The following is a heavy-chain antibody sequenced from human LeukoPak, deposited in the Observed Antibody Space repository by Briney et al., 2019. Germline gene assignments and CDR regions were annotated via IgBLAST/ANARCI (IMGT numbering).Heavy chain of an antibody. CDR1: GGSISSGSDY. V-gene: IGHV4-61*09. CDR2: IDTSGGT. J-gene: IGHJ4*02. D-gene: IGHD7-27*01. Sequence: SETLSLTCTVSGGSISSGSDYWRWIRQPAGKGLEWIEHIDTSGGTNYNPSLKSRVTISADTSKNEFSRKLNSVTAADTAVYYCASRKLGNDYWGQGTLVTVSS. CDR3: ASRKLGNDY.